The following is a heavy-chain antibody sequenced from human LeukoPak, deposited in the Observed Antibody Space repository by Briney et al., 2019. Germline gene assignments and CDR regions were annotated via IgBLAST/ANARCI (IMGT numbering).Heavy chain of an antibody. V-gene: IGHV3-7*01. CDR3: ARDPYSSGWYKDAFDI. CDR1: GFTFSGCW. J-gene: IGHJ3*02. D-gene: IGHD6-19*01. Sequence: PGGSLRLSCAASGFTFSGCWMTWVRQAPGKGLEWVANIKEDGSKKNYVDSVKGRFTIFRDNAQNSLFLQLNSLRAEDTAVYYCARDPYSSGWYKDAFDIWGQGTMVTVSS. CDR2: IKEDGSKK.